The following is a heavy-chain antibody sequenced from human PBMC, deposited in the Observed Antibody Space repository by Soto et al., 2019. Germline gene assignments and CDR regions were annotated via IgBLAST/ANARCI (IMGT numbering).Heavy chain of an antibody. Sequence: PGESLKISCAASGFTFSSYAMHWVRQAPGKGLEWVAVISYDGSNKYYADSVKGRFTISRDNSKNTLYLQMNSLRAEDTAVYYCARMHYGDYPYGMDVWGQGTTVTVSS. CDR2: ISYDGSNK. J-gene: IGHJ6*02. V-gene: IGHV3-30-3*01. CDR3: ARMHYGDYPYGMDV. D-gene: IGHD4-17*01. CDR1: GFTFSSYA.